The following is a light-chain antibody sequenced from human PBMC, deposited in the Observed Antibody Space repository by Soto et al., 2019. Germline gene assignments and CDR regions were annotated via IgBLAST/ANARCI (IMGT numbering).Light chain of an antibody. CDR1: QSIVHIDGNTY. CDR2: KIS. J-gene: IGKJ4*01. V-gene: IGKV2-24*01. Sequence: DMVVTQHPLSSPVTIGQPASISCRSSQSIVHIDGNTYVSLLQQTPVQPARHLIYKISNRFSGVPDRFTGSGAGTYFTLKISMLEAEDAVTYCCMQATQPPLTFGGGTKVDI. CDR3: MQATQPPLT.